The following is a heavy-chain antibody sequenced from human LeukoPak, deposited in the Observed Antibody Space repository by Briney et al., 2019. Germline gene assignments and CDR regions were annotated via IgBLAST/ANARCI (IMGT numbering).Heavy chain of an antibody. CDR3: ASHSSGYYFRFDY. J-gene: IGHJ4*02. V-gene: IGHV1-18*01. Sequence: GASVKASCKASGYTFTSYGISWVRQAPGQGLEWMGWISAYNGNTNYAQKLQGRVTMTTDTSTNTAYMELRSLRSDDTAVYYCASHSSGYYFRFDYWGQGTLVTVSS. CDR2: ISAYNGNT. CDR1: GYTFTSYG. D-gene: IGHD3-22*01.